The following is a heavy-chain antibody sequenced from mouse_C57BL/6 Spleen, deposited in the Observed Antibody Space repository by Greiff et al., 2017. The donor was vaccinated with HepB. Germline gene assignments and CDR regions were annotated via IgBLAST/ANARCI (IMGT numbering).Heavy chain of an antibody. Sequence: QVQLQQPGAELVKPGASVKMSCKASGYTFTSYWITWVKQRPGQGLEWIGDIYPGSGSTNYNQKFKSKATLTVDTSSSTAYMQLSSLTSEDSAVYYCASPHYYGSSRGFAYWGQGTLVTVSA. D-gene: IGHD1-1*01. CDR3: ASPHYYGSSRGFAY. J-gene: IGHJ3*01. V-gene: IGHV1-55*01. CDR2: IYPGSGST. CDR1: GYTFTSYW.